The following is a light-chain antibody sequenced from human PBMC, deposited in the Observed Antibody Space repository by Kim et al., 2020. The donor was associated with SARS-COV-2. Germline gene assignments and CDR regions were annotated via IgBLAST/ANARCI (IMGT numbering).Light chain of an antibody. Sequence: SYELTQPLSESVALGQTARITCGGSSIGAKSVHWYQQKPGQAPVLVINRDRNRRSGIPERFSGSNSGNTATLTISRAQAGDEADYYCHVWDSNTAVFGGGTQLT. CDR1: SIGAKS. CDR2: RDR. J-gene: IGLJ3*02. V-gene: IGLV3-9*01. CDR3: HVWDSNTAV.